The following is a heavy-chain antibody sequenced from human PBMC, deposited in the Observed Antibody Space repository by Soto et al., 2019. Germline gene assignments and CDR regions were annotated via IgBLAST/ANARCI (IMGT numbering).Heavy chain of an antibody. CDR2: TYYRSKWYN. V-gene: IGHV6-1*01. CDR3: ERDRGDYLIQVSWLGGNYYYYYGMDV. CDR1: GDSVSSNSAA. J-gene: IGHJ6*02. Sequence: PSQTLSLTCAISGDSVSSNSAAWNWIRQSPSRGLEWLGRTYYRSKWYNDYAVSVKSRITINPDTSKNQFSLQLNSVTPEDTAVYYCERDRGDYLIQVSWLGGNYYYYYGMDVWGQGPRVTVSS. D-gene: IGHD6-19*01.